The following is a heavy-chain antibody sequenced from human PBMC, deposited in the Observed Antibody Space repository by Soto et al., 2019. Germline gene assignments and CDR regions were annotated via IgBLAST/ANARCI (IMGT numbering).Heavy chain of an antibody. CDR3: ARGSKAAASY. J-gene: IGHJ4*02. Sequence: QVQLQQWGAGLLKPSETLSLTCAVYGGSFSGYYWSWIRQPPGKGLEWIGEINHSGSTNFNPSLKSRVAISVDTSKNQFSLKLSSVTAAYTAVYYCARGSKAAASYWGQGTLVTVSS. CDR1: GGSFSGYY. CDR2: INHSGST. V-gene: IGHV4-34*01. D-gene: IGHD6-13*01.